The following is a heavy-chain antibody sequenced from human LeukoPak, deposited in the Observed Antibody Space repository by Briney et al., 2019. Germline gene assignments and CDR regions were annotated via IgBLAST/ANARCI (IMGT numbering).Heavy chain of an antibody. CDR3: ARDPEHHTVTTGYFDY. D-gene: IGHD4-11*01. Sequence: GGSLRLSCAASGFTFSSYAMHWVRQAPGKGLEWVAVISYDGSNKYYADSVKGRFTISRDNSKNTLYLQMNSLRAEDTAVYYCARDPEHHTVTTGYFDYWGQGTLVTVSS. J-gene: IGHJ4*02. CDR1: GFTFSSYA. CDR2: ISYDGSNK. V-gene: IGHV3-30-3*01.